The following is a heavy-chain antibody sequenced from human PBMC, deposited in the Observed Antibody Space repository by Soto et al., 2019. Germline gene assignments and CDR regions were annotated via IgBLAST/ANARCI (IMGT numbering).Heavy chain of an antibody. D-gene: IGHD3-9*01. Sequence: QVQLQESGPGLVKPSGTLSLTCAVSGGSISSSNWWSWVRQPPGKGLEWIGEIYHSGSTNYNPSPKSRVTISVDKSKNQFSLKLSSVTAADTAVYYCATNYDILTGYYKFYYWGQGTLVTVSS. V-gene: IGHV4-4*02. CDR3: ATNYDILTGYYKFYY. CDR1: GGSISSSNW. CDR2: IYHSGST. J-gene: IGHJ4*02.